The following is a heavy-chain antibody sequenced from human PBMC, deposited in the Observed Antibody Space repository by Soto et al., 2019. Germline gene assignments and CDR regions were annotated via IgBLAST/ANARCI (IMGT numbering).Heavy chain of an antibody. V-gene: IGHV3-9*01. CDR1: GFTFEAYS. Sequence: PGGSLRLSCAACGFTFEAYSLHWVRQLPWKGLEWVAGIGGDSGSSGYADSVKGRFTVSRDNAKNSLFLQMSSLSPEDTALYYCTKRRSARTGFDAFDRSGQGIIVTLSS. CDR2: IGGDSGSS. CDR3: TKRRSARTGFDAFDR. J-gene: IGHJ3*01.